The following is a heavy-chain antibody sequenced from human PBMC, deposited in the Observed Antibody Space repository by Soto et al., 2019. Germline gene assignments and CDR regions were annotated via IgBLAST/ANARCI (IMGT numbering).Heavy chain of an antibody. CDR3: AKMGKLRYCDY. J-gene: IGHJ4*02. Sequence: GGSLRLSCAASGFTFSSYAMSWVRQAPGKGLEWVSAISGSGGSTYYADSVKGRFTISRDNSKNTLYLQMNSLKAEHTAVYYCAKMGKLRYCDYRGQGTLVTVAS. V-gene: IGHV3-23*01. D-gene: IGHD3-9*01. CDR2: ISGSGGST. CDR1: GFTFSSYA.